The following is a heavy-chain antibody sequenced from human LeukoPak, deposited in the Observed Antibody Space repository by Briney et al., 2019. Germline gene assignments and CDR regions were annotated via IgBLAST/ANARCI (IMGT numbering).Heavy chain of an antibody. CDR3: AKDPHDYGGTHRGY. V-gene: IGHV3-23*01. J-gene: IGHJ4*02. Sequence: PGGSLRLSCAASGFTFSSYAMSWVRQAPGKGLEWVSAISGSGGSTYYADSAKGRFTISRDNSKNTLYLQMNSLRAEDTAVYYCAKDPHDYGGTHRGYWGQGTLVTVSS. CDR1: GFTFSSYA. D-gene: IGHD4-23*01. CDR2: ISGSGGST.